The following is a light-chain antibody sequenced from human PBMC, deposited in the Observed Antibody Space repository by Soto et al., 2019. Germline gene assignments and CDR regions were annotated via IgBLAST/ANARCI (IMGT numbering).Light chain of an antibody. CDR1: SSDFGSYNL. V-gene: IGLV2-23*01. Sequence: LAQPASVSGSPGQSITVSCTGTSSDFGSYNLVSWYQQHPGKAPKLMIYEDSKRPSGVSNRFSGSKSGNTASLTISGLQAEDDADYYCCSYAGSSTYVFRTGTKVTVL. J-gene: IGLJ1*01. CDR3: CSYAGSSTYV. CDR2: EDS.